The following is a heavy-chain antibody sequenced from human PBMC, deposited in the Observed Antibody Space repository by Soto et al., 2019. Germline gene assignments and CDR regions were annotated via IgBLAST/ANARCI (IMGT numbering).Heavy chain of an antibody. Sequence: QVQLVESGGGVVQPGRSLRLSCAASGFTFSSYGMHWVRQAPGKGLEWVAVISYDGSNKYYADSVKGRFTISRDNSKNTLYLQMNSLRAEDTAVYYCAKDLPQYSSYTRPFDYWGQGTLVTVSS. D-gene: IGHD6-6*01. CDR1: GFTFSSYG. V-gene: IGHV3-30*18. CDR3: AKDLPQYSSYTRPFDY. CDR2: ISYDGSNK. J-gene: IGHJ4*02.